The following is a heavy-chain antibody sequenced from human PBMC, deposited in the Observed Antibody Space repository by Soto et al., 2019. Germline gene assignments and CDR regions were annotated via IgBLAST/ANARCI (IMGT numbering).Heavy chain of an antibody. Sequence: PWGSLRLSCTAPGFTFSKYPMHWFPQAPGKGLEYVSAISGDGGTTFYADSVRGRFTMLRDNLKNTLYLQMRSLRVEDMAVYYCARGQIPYGLDVWGQGTTVTVSS. J-gene: IGHJ6*02. CDR2: ISGDGGTT. CDR3: ARGQIPYGLDV. V-gene: IGHV3-64*02. CDR1: GFTFSKYP.